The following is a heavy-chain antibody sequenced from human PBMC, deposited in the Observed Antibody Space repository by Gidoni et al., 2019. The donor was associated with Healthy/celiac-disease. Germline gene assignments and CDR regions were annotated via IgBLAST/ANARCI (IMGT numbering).Heavy chain of an antibody. V-gene: IGHV3-33*01. CDR3: ARRRGGAFDI. CDR2: IWYDGSNK. D-gene: IGHD3-16*01. J-gene: IGHJ3*02. CDR1: GFTCSSYG. Sequence: QVQLVESGGGVVQPGRSLRLSCAASGFTCSSYGMHWVRQAPGKGLEWVAVIWYDGSNKYYADSVKGRFTISRDNSKNTLYLQMNSLRAEDTAVYYCARRRGGAFDIWGQGTMVTVSS.